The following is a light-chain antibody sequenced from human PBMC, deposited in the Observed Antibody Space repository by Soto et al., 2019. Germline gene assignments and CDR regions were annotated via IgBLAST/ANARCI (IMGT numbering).Light chain of an antibody. CDR3: QQRRT. CDR2: DAS. CDR1: QSVSSY. Sequence: EIVLTQSPATLSLSPGERATLSCRASQSVSSYLAWYQQKPGQAPRLLIYDASNRATGIPARFSGSGSGTGFALTMSSLEPEDFAVYYCQQRRTFGQGTKVEIK. V-gene: IGKV3-11*01. J-gene: IGKJ1*01.